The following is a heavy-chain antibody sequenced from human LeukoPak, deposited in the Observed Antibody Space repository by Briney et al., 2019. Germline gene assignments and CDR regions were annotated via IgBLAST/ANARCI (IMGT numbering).Heavy chain of an antibody. V-gene: IGHV3-7*01. D-gene: IGHD3-10*01. Sequence: GGSLRLSCAASGFTFTSYCMSWVRQAPGKGLEWVANIKQDGNEKYYVDSVKGRFTISRDNAKNSLYLQTNSLRAEDTAVYYCARGSPVWFGELPEDWGQGTLVTVSS. CDR3: ARGSPVWFGELPED. CDR2: IKQDGNEK. J-gene: IGHJ4*02. CDR1: GFTFTSYC.